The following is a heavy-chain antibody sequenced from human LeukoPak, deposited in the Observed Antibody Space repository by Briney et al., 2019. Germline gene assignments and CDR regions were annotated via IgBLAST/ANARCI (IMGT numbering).Heavy chain of an antibody. D-gene: IGHD5-18*01. Sequence: SDTLSLTCAVSGYSISISNWWGWIRQPPGKGLEWIGYIYYSGNTYYNPSLKSRVTVSVDTSKNQFSLKLNSVTAADTAVYYCARDPSYSHGYFDYWGQGTLVTVSS. CDR2: IYYSGNT. CDR3: ARDPSYSHGYFDY. J-gene: IGHJ4*02. CDR1: GYSISISNW. V-gene: IGHV4-28*03.